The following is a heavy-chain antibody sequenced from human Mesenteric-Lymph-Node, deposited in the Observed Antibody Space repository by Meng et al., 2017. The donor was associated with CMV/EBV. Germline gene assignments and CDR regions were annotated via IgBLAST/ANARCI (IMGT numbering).Heavy chain of an antibody. V-gene: IGHV1-2*02. CDR1: GYTFSGYY. Sequence: ASVKVSCKASGYTFSGYYMHWVRQAPGQGYEWMGWINPNSGGTDYAQKFQGRVTMTSDTSITTAYMELSRLRSDDTAVYYCARGAATMVRGAMGWFDPWGQGTLVTVSS. D-gene: IGHD3-10*01. J-gene: IGHJ5*02. CDR2: INPNSGGT. CDR3: ARGAATMVRGAMGWFDP.